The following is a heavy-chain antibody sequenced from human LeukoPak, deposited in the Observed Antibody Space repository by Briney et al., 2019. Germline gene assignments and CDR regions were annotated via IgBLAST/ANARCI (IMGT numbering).Heavy chain of an antibody. J-gene: IGHJ5*02. CDR1: GGSISSYY. CDR3: ARDLAAAGKPDWFDP. D-gene: IGHD6-13*01. V-gene: IGHV4-59*01. CDR2: IYYSGST. Sequence: SETLSLTCTVSGGSISSYYWSWIRQPPGKGLEWIGYIYYSGSTNYNPSLKSRVTISVDTSKNQFSLKLSSVTAADTAVYYCARDLAAAGKPDWFDPWGQGTLVTVSS.